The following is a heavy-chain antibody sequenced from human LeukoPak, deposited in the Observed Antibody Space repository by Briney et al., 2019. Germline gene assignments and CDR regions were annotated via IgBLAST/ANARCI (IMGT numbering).Heavy chain of an antibody. CDR1: GFTFSDYY. CDR2: IYSGGGT. D-gene: IGHD1-26*01. V-gene: IGHV3-53*01. CDR3: AKGWELRGLFDY. Sequence: GGSLRLSCAASGFTFSDYYMSWIRQAPGKGLEWVSLIYSGGGTYYADSVKGRFTISRDNSKNTLYLQMNSLRAEDTAVYYCAKGWELRGLFDYWGQGTLVTVSS. J-gene: IGHJ4*02.